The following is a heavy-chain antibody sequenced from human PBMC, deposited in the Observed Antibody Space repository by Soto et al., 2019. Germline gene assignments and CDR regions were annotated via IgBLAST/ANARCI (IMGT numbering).Heavy chain of an antibody. J-gene: IGHJ3*02. CDR3: ATGGGALDI. Sequence: QVQLVQSGAEVKKPGATVKVSCTASGNIVTNYGINWVRQAPGQGLGWMGCISGYSGNAHYSEKLQGRVTMTTDTSTTTAYMELRSLTSDDTALYYCATGGGALDIWGQGTMVTVSS. V-gene: IGHV1-18*01. CDR2: ISGYSGNA. CDR1: GNIVTNYG.